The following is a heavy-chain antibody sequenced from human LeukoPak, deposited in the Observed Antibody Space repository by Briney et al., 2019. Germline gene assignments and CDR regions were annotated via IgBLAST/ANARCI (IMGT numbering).Heavy chain of an antibody. J-gene: IGHJ4*02. Sequence: PGGSLRLSCAASGFTFSSYGVHWVRQAPGKGLEWVAFIRYDGSNKYYADSVRGRFTISRDNSKNTLYLQMNSLRAEDTAVYYCAKSGHSSSGIFDYWGQGTLVTVSS. V-gene: IGHV3-30*02. D-gene: IGHD6-13*01. CDR3: AKSGHSSSGIFDY. CDR2: IRYDGSNK. CDR1: GFTFSSYG.